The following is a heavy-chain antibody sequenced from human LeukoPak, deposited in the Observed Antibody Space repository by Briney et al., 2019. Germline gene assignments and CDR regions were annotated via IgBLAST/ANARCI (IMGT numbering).Heavy chain of an antibody. Sequence: GGSLRLSCAASGFTFSSYAMHWVRQALGKGLEWVAVISYDGSNKYYADSVKGRFTISRDNSKNTLYLQMNSLRAEDTAVYYCARDQAHTMVRGVMRWFDPWGQGTLVTVSS. CDR2: ISYDGSNK. V-gene: IGHV3-30-3*01. J-gene: IGHJ5*02. D-gene: IGHD3-10*01. CDR1: GFTFSSYA. CDR3: ARDQAHTMVRGVMRWFDP.